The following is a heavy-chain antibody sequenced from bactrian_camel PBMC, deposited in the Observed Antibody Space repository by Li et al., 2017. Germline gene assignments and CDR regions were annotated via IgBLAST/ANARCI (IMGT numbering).Heavy chain of an antibody. J-gene: IGHJ4*01. CDR1: GYIGNC. D-gene: IGHD7*01. CDR3: VVDLGTGGSWCELPF. Sequence: LRLSCAASGYIGNCMGWFRQAPGKGLEWVSSIHTGTSPTYYADSVKGRFTISLDNAKSTLFLQMNRLKPEDTAMYYCVVDLGTGGSWCELPFRGQGTQVTVS. V-gene: IGHV3S28*01. CDR2: IHTGTSPT.